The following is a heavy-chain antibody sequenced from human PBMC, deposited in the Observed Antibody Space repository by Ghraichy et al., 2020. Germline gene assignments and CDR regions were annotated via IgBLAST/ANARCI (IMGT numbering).Heavy chain of an antibody. D-gene: IGHD5-18*01. CDR2: IYYSGST. CDR3: ARDTAMVRTEYWFDP. V-gene: IGHV4-39*07. Sequence: SETLSLTCTVSGGSISSSSYYWGWIRQPPGKGLEWIGSIYYSGSTYYNPSLKSRVTISVDTSKNQFSLKLSSVTAADTAVYYCARDTAMVRTEYWFDPWGQGTLVTVSS. CDR1: GGSISSSSYY. J-gene: IGHJ5*02.